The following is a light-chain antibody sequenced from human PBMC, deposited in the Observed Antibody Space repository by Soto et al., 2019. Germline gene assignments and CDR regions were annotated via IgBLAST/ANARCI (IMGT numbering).Light chain of an antibody. CDR2: GSS. J-gene: IGKJ1*01. Sequence: DIVLTQSPGTLSLSPGARATLSCSASQSVSSSYLAWYQQTPGQAPRLLIYGSSSRATGSPDRFSGSGSGTDFTLTISKLEPEDFAVYYCQQYGSSRTFGQGTKVDI. CDR3: QQYGSSRT. V-gene: IGKV3-20*01. CDR1: QSVSSSY.